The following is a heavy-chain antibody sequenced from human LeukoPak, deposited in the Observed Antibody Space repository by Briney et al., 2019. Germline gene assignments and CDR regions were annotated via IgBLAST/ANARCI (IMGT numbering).Heavy chain of an antibody. Sequence: GGSLRLSCAASGFTFSSYAMSWVRQAPGKGREWASVIYSGGSTYYADSVKGRFTISRDNSKNTLYLQMNSLRAEDTAVYYCARDSGSSWSPFDYWGQGTLVTVSS. CDR2: IYSGGST. D-gene: IGHD6-13*01. CDR1: GFTFSSYA. J-gene: IGHJ4*02. CDR3: ARDSGSSWSPFDY. V-gene: IGHV3-53*01.